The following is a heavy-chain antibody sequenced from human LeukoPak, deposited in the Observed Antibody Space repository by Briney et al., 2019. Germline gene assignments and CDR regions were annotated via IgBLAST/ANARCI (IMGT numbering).Heavy chain of an antibody. CDR3: ARAGIYYDSRGYYYAYRGIFDY. CDR1: GGSIRSYY. Sequence: SETLSLTCTVSGGSIRSYYWSWIRQPAGKGLEWIGRFYTSGSTNYNPSLKSRVTMSVDRSKNQFSLRLSSVTAADTAVYYCARAGIYYDSRGYYYAYRGIFDYWGQGTLVTVSS. J-gene: IGHJ4*02. D-gene: IGHD3-22*01. V-gene: IGHV4-4*07. CDR2: FYTSGST.